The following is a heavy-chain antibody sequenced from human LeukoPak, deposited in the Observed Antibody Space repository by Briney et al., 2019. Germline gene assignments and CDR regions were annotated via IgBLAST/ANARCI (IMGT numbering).Heavy chain of an antibody. Sequence: PSETLSLTCTVSGGSISSSSYYWGWIRQPPGKGLEWIGSIYHSGSTYYNPSLKSRVTISVDTSKNQFSLKLSSVTAADTAVYYCARDGWELLPPNFFDYWGQGTLVTVSS. V-gene: IGHV4-39*07. CDR1: GGSISSSSYY. CDR3: ARDGWELLPPNFFDY. D-gene: IGHD1-26*01. J-gene: IGHJ4*02. CDR2: IYHSGST.